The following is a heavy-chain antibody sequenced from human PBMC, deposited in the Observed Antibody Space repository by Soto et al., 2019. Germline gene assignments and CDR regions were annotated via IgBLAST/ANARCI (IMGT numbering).Heavy chain of an antibody. CDR2: INPNSGGT. J-gene: IGHJ6*02. Sequence: ASVKVSCKASGYTFTGYYMHWVRQAPGQGLEWMGWINPNSGGTNYAQKFQGWVTMTRDTSISTAYMELSRLRSDDTAVYYCARDSSSWYYYGMDGWGQRTTVTVSS. CDR1: GYTFTGYY. CDR3: ARDSSSWYYYGMDG. D-gene: IGHD6-13*01. V-gene: IGHV1-2*04.